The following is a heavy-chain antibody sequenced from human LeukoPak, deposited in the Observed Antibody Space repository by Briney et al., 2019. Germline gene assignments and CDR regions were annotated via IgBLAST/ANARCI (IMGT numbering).Heavy chain of an antibody. D-gene: IGHD2-15*01. CDR3: ARFAALPLVLLGSIYFDY. V-gene: IGHV1-18*01. J-gene: IGHJ4*02. Sequence: ASVKVSCKASGYTFTSYGISWVRQAPGQGLEWMGWISAYNGNTNYAQKLQGRVTMTTDTSTSTAYMELRSLRSDDTAVYYCARFAALPLVLLGSIYFDYWGQGTLVTVSS. CDR1: GYTFTSYG. CDR2: ISAYNGNT.